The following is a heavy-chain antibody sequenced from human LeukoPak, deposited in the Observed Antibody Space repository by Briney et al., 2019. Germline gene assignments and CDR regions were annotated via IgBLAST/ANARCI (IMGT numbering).Heavy chain of an antibody. Sequence: SETLSLTCSVSGGSITGYYWNWIRQPPGKGLEWIGYMYNSASFNYNPSLKSRVTMSIDTSKNQISLELTSVTEADTAVYYCAKNTSSYDYYYIDVWGKGTTVIVSS. J-gene: IGHJ6*03. V-gene: IGHV4-59*01. CDR2: MYNSASF. D-gene: IGHD2-2*01. CDR3: AKNTSSYDYYYIDV. CDR1: GGSITGYY.